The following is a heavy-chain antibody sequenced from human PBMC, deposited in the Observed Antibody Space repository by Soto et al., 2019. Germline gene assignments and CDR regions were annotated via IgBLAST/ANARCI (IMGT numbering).Heavy chain of an antibody. CDR1: GYTFTSYD. J-gene: IGHJ6*03. Sequence: ASVGSCKASGYTFTSYDINWVRQATGQGLEWMGWMNPNSGNTGYAQKFQGRVTMTRNTSISTAYMELSSLRSEDTAVYYCARDDILTGYYLQKNYYMDVWGKGTTVTVS. CDR2: MNPNSGNT. V-gene: IGHV1-8*01. D-gene: IGHD3-9*01. CDR3: ARDDILTGYYLQKNYYMDV.